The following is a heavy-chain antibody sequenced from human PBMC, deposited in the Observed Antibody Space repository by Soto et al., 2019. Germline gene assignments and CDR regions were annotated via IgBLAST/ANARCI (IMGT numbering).Heavy chain of an antibody. D-gene: IGHD5-12*01. J-gene: IGHJ5*02. Sequence: KPSETLSLTCTVSGGSIISGGYYLICIRQHPGKGLEWIGYIYYSGSTYYNPSLKSRVTISVDTSKNQFSLKLSSVTAADTAVYYCARASSTSFFRGYSGYDWFGWFDPWGQGTLVTVSS. CDR1: GGSIISGGYY. CDR3: ARASSTSFFRGYSGYDWFGWFDP. CDR2: IYYSGST. V-gene: IGHV4-31*03.